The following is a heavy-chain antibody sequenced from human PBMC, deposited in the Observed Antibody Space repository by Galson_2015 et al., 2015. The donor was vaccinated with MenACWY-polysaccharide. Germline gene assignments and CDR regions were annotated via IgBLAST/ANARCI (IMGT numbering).Heavy chain of an antibody. CDR3: TKAGAKYCSGSSCHFNWFDP. CDR1: GFTFSSYW. J-gene: IGHJ5*02. CDR2: TNGDGGAT. V-gene: IGHV3-74*01. Sequence: SLRLSCAASGFTFSSYWMHWVRQAPGKGLVWVSRTNGDGGATDYADSVKGRFTISRDNAKNTLYLQMNSLRAEDTAVYYCTKAGAKYCSGSSCHFNWFDPWGQGTLVTVSS. D-gene: IGHD2-15*01.